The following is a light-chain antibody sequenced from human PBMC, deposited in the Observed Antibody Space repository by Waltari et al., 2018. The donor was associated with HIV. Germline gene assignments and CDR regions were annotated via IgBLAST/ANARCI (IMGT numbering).Light chain of an antibody. V-gene: IGLV3-21*02. CDR1: NIATYT. CDR3: QVWDATGDHPGV. CDR2: GNS. J-gene: IGLJ3*02. Sequence: SYVLTQPPSVSVAPGQTAMIICGGDNIATYTVHWYQQRPGQAPVLVISGNSDRPSGFPERFSGSIAGNTATLTISRVEVGDEAGYFCQVWDATGDHPGVFGGGTKLTVL.